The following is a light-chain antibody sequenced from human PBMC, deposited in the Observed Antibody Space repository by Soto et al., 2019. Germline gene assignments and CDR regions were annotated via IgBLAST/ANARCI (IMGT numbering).Light chain of an antibody. CDR3: QQRSNWPSA. Sequence: EIVLTQSPATLSLSPGERATLSCRASQSVSSYLAWYQQKPGQAPRLLIYDASNRATGIPARFSGSGSGTDFTFTISSLEPEDFAVYYCQQRSNWPSAFGPGTKVDIK. V-gene: IGKV3-11*01. CDR2: DAS. J-gene: IGKJ3*01. CDR1: QSVSSY.